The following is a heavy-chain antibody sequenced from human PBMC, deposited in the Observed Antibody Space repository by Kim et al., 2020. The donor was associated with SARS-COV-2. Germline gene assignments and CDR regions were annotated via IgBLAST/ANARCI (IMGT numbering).Heavy chain of an antibody. CDR3: ARDGGQGYGDYDYY. J-gene: IGHJ4*02. Sequence: DSVKGRFTISRDNSKNTLYLQMNSLRAEDTAVYYCARDGGQGYGDYDYYWGQGTLVTVSS. V-gene: IGHV3-53*01. D-gene: IGHD4-17*01.